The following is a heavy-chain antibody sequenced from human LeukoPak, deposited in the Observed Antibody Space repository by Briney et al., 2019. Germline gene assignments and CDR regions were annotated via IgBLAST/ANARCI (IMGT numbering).Heavy chain of an antibody. CDR2: IRYDGSNK. V-gene: IGHV3-30*02. CDR1: GFTFSSYG. Sequence: GGSLRLSCAASGFTFSSYGMHWVRQAPGKGLEWVAFIRYDGSNKYYADSVKGRFTLSRDNSKNTLYLQMNSLRAEDTAVYYCARAYDYGHYGSSYWYFDLWGRGTLVTVSS. J-gene: IGHJ2*01. D-gene: IGHD4-17*01. CDR3: ARAYDYGHYGSSYWYFDL.